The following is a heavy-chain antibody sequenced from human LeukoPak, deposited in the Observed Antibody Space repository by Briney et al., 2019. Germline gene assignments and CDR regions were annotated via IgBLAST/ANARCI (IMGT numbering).Heavy chain of an antibody. Sequence: GESLKISCKGSGYSFTNYWIGWVRQVPGKGLEWMGIIYPGDSDTRYSPSFQGQVTISADKSTSTAYLQWSSLKASDTAMYYCARLSGSYYSAFDIWGQGTMLTVSS. V-gene: IGHV5-51*01. CDR3: ARLSGSYYSAFDI. CDR2: IYPGDSDT. D-gene: IGHD1-26*01. J-gene: IGHJ3*02. CDR1: GYSFTNYW.